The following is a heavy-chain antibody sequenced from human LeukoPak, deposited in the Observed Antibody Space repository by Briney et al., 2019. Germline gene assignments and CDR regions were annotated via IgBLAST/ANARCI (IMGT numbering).Heavy chain of an antibody. CDR1: GGSISSSSYY. D-gene: IGHD4-11*01. J-gene: IGHJ4*02. Sequence: PSETLSLTCTVSGGSISSSSYYWGWIRQPPGKGLEWIGSIYYRGSTYYNPSLKSRVTISVDTSKNQFSLKLSSVTAADTAVYYCASPSTNFDYWGQGTLVTVSS. V-gene: IGHV4-39*01. CDR2: IYYRGST. CDR3: ASPSTNFDY.